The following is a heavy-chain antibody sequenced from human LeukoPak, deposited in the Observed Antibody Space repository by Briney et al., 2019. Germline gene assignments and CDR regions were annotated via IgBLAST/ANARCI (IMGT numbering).Heavy chain of an antibody. D-gene: IGHD3-22*01. Sequence: ASVKVSCKASGYTFTSYGISWVRQAPGQGLEWMGWISAYNGNTNYAQKLQGRVTMTTDTSTSTAYMELRSLRSDDTAVYYCARGPLGYYDSSGYPRLPLWGQGTMVTVSS. CDR2: ISAYNGNT. CDR1: GYTFTSYG. CDR3: ARGPLGYYDSSGYPRLPL. V-gene: IGHV1-18*01. J-gene: IGHJ3*01.